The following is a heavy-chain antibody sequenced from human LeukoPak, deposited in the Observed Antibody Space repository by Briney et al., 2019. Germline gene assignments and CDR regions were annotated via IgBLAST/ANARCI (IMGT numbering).Heavy chain of an antibody. J-gene: IGHJ3*02. V-gene: IGHV3-64*01. CDR3: AKFHGRLLWFGEDAFDI. CDR1: GFSFSNYV. D-gene: IGHD3-10*01. Sequence: GGSLRLSCAASGFSFSNYVMHWVRQAPGKGLEYVSAIMPNGETRGYANSMKGRFTIFRDNSKNTLYLQMGSLSAEDTAVYYCAKFHGRLLWFGEDAFDIWGQGTMVTVSS. CDR2: IMPNGETR.